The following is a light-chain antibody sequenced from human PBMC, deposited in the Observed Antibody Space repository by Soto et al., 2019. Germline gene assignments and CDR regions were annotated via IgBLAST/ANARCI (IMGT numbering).Light chain of an antibody. CDR2: GAS. V-gene: IGKV3-20*01. CDR3: KQYGSSPGFT. J-gene: IGKJ3*01. CDR1: QSVSSSY. Sequence: EIVLTQSPGTLSLSPGERATLSCRASQSVSSSYLAWYQQKPGQAPMLLISGASSRATGIPDRFSGSGSGTDFTLTISRLESEDFAVYYCKQYGSSPGFTFGPGTKVDIK.